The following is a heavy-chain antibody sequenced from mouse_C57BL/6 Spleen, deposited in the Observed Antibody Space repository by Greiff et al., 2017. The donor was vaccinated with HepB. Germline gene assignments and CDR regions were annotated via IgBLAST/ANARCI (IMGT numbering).Heavy chain of an antibody. D-gene: IGHD1-1*01. CDR3: TPHYYGSSYRFAY. J-gene: IGHJ3*01. V-gene: IGHV1-15*01. CDR1: GYTFTDYE. CDR2: IDPETGGT. Sequence: QVQLQQSGAELVRPGASVTLSCKASGYTFTDYEMHWVKQTPVHGLEWIGAIDPETGGTAYNQKFKGKAILTADKSSSTAYMELRSLTSEDSAVYYCTPHYYGSSYRFAYWGQGTLVTVSA.